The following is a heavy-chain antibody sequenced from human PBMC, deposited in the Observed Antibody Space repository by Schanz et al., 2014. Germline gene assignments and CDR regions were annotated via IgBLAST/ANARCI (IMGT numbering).Heavy chain of an antibody. CDR2: ISHDGSNK. V-gene: IGHV3-30*04. D-gene: IGHD6-6*01. J-gene: IGHJ4*02. Sequence: QVQLVESGGGVVQPGRSLRLSCAASGFTFSNFAMHWVRQAPGKGLEWVAVISHDGSNKKYADSVKGRFTISRDSSRNTLYLQMNSLRAEDTAVYFCARGYTKTTSNSHFDSWGQGTLVTVSS. CDR3: ARGYTKTTSNSHFDS. CDR1: GFTFSNFA.